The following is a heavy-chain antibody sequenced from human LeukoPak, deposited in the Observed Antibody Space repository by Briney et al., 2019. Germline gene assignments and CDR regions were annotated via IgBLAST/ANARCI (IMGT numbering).Heavy chain of an antibody. CDR1: GFTFSSYA. Sequence: PGGSLRLSCAASGFTFSSYAMSWVRQAPGKGLEWVSAISGSGGTTYYADSVKGRFTFSRDNSKNTLYLQMNSLRAEDSAVYCCAKDVAFSSGPNYFDYWGQGTLVTVSS. V-gene: IGHV3-23*01. J-gene: IGHJ4*02. D-gene: IGHD6-19*01. CDR3: AKDVAFSSGPNYFDY. CDR2: ISGSGGTT.